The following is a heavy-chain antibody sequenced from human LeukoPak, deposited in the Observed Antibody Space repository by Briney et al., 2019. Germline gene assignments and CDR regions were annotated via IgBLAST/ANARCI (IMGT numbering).Heavy chain of an antibody. D-gene: IGHD3-3*01. CDR2: ISPYNGNT. Sequence: ASVKVSCKASGYTFTTHGISWVRQAPGQGLEWMGWISPYNGNTNHAQKFQGRVTMSTDTSTSTAYMELRSLRPDDTAVYYCARGGDYDFWSGYCDYWGQGTLVTVSS. CDR3: ARGGDYDFWSGYCDY. J-gene: IGHJ4*02. V-gene: IGHV1-18*01. CDR1: GYTFTTHG.